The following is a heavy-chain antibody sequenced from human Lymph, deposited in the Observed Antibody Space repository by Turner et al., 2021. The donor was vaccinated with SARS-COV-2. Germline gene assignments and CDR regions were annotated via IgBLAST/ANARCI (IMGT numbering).Heavy chain of an antibody. J-gene: IGHJ4*02. CDR2: ISGSGGST. CDR3: AKNEMAMIVVVITLFDY. Sequence: EVQLLESGGGLVQPGGSLRLSCAASGFTFSSYAMSWVRQAPGKGLEWVSVISGSGGSTYYADSVKGRFTISRDNSKNTLYLQMNSLRAEDTAVYYCAKNEMAMIVVVITLFDYWGQGTLVTVPS. D-gene: IGHD3-22*01. V-gene: IGHV3-23*01. CDR1: GFTFSSYA.